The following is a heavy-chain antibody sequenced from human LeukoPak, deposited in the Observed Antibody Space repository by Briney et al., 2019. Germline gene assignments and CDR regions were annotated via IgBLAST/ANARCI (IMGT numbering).Heavy chain of an antibody. CDR3: ARVRQGWYFDF. CDR2: ISPTSNTI. D-gene: IGHD2-15*01. J-gene: IGHJ4*02. CDR1: GFTFSDYY. Sequence: GGSLRLSCAASGFTFSDYYMSWIRQAPGKGLEWVSFISPTSNTIYYADSVKGRFTISRDNAKNSLSLQMNSLRDEDTALYYCARVRQGWYFDFWGQGTLVTVSS. V-gene: IGHV3-11*04.